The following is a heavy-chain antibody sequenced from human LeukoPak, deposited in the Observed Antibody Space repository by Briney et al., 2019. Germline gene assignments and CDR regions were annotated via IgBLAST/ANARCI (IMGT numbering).Heavy chain of an antibody. CDR3: ARVYYGDYRLDY. D-gene: IGHD4-17*01. CDR1: GFTVSSNY. V-gene: IGHV3-66*01. Sequence: GGSLRLSCAASGFTVSSNYMSWLRQAPGKGLEWVSVIYSGGSTYYADSVKGRFIISRDNSKNTLYLQMNSLRAEDTAVYYCARVYYGDYRLDYWGQGTLVTVSS. J-gene: IGHJ4*02. CDR2: IYSGGST.